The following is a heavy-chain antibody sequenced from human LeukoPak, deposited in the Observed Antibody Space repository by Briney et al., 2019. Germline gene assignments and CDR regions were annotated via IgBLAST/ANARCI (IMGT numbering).Heavy chain of an antibody. D-gene: IGHD3-3*01. V-gene: IGHV1-69*13. CDR1: GGTFSSYA. Sequence: RASVKVSCKASGGTFSSYAISWVRQAPGQGLEWMGGIIPIFGTANYAQKFQGRVTITADESTSTAYMELSSLRSEDTAVYYCARGLVTIFGVVTYSFDYWGQGTLVTVSS. CDR2: IIPIFGTA. J-gene: IGHJ4*02. CDR3: ARGLVTIFGVVTYSFDY.